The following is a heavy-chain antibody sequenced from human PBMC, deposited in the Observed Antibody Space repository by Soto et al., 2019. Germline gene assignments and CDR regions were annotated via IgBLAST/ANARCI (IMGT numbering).Heavy chain of an antibody. CDR1: GLTISNAW. V-gene: IGHV3-15*07. D-gene: IGHD3-3*01. CDR2: IKTNTEGGTT. J-gene: IGHJ6*02. Sequence: EVHLVESGGGFIYAGGSLRLSCAASGLTISNAWMNWVRQAPGKGLEWVGRIKTNTEGGTTDYAAAVKGRFTVSRDDSKNTLYLQMNSLRTEDTAVYYCTTGSVECVWGQGTTVTVSS. CDR3: TTGSVECV.